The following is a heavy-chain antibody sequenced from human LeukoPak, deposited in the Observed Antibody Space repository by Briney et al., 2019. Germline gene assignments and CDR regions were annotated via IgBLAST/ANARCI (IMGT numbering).Heavy chain of an antibody. D-gene: IGHD4-17*01. Sequence: SETLPLTSTVPAGSLTAYYWGWIRQPPGKGLECIGYIHSSEGTAHNASLKSRLTISLDTSKNQFSLTLSSVTAADTAVYYCARHVYGEGMVVWGKGTTVTVSS. J-gene: IGHJ6*04. CDR3: ARHVYGEGMVV. CDR2: IHSSEGT. CDR1: AGSLTAYY. V-gene: IGHV4-59*08.